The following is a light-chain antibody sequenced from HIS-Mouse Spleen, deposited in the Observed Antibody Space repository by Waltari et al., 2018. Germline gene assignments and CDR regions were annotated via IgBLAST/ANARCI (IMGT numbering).Light chain of an antibody. CDR2: RNN. V-gene: IGLV1-47*01. Sequence: QSVLTQPPSASGTPGQRVTISCSGSSSNIGSNYVYWYQQLPGTAPKLLIYRNNQRPPGVPDRFCVSKSGTSASLAISGLRSEDEADYYCAAWDDSLSGWVFGGGTKLTVL. J-gene: IGLJ3*02. CDR1: SSNIGSNY. CDR3: AAWDDSLSGWV.